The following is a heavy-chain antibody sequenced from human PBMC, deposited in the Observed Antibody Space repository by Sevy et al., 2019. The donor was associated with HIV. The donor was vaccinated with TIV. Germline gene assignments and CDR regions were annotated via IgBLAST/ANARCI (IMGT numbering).Heavy chain of an antibody. Sequence: ATVKVSCKASGYTFGSYGVSWVRQAPGQGLEWMGWISGYNGNTNYEQKLKGRVTMTIDTSTNTAYMDLRSLGSDDTALYYCATDRDRGLVARAGALAIWGQGTVVTVSS. V-gene: IGHV1-18*01. CDR3: ATDRDRGLVARAGALAI. D-gene: IGHD2-15*01. J-gene: IGHJ3*02. CDR1: GYTFGSYG. CDR2: ISGYNGNT.